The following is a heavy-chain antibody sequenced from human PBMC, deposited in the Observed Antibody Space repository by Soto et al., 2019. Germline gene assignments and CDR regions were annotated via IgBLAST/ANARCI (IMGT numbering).Heavy chain of an antibody. CDR3: ARRWGYCSGGSCYKRSDNWFDP. CDR2: ISAYNGNT. V-gene: IGHV1-18*01. D-gene: IGHD2-15*01. J-gene: IGHJ5*02. CDR1: GYTFTSYS. Sequence: ASVKVSCKASGYTFTSYSISWVRQAPGQGLEWMGWISAYNGNTNYAQKLQGRVTMTTDTSTSTAYMELRSLRSDDTAVYYCARRWGYCSGGSCYKRSDNWFDPWGQGTLVTVSS.